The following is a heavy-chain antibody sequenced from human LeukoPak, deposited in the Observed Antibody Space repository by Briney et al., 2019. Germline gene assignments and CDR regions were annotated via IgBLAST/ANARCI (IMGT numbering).Heavy chain of an antibody. D-gene: IGHD2-15*01. CDR1: GHTLSALS. V-gene: IGHV1-24*01. CDR3: ALGGGLRGWFDP. CDR2: FDPEDGDT. Sequence: ASVKVSCNVSGHTLSALSMHWVRQAPGQGLEWMGGFDPEDGDTIYAQKFQGRVTMTEDTSTDTAYMEVSSLRSEDTAVDYCALGGGLRGWFDPWGQGTLVTVSS. J-gene: IGHJ5*02.